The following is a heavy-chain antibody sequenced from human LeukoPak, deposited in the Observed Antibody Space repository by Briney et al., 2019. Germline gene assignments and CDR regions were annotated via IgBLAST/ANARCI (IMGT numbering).Heavy chain of an antibody. D-gene: IGHD6-13*01. CDR1: GGTFSSYA. Sequence: SVKVSCKASGGTFSSYAISWVRQPPGHGLEWMGGIIPIFGTANYAQKFQGRVTITADESTSTAYMELSSLRSEDTAVYYCASRIAADFDYWGQGTLVTVSS. CDR3: ASRIAADFDY. J-gene: IGHJ4*02. CDR2: IIPIFGTA. V-gene: IGHV1-69*13.